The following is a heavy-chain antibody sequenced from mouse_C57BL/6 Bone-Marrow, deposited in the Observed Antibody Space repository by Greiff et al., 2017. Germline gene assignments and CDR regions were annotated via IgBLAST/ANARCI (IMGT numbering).Heavy chain of an antibody. CDR2: ISYDGSN. V-gene: IGHV3-6*01. CDR1: GYSITSGYY. Sequence: DVKLQESGPGLVKPSQSLSLTCSVTGYSITSGYYWNWLRQFPGNKLEWMGYISYDGSNNYNPSLKNRISITRDTSKNQFFLKLKSVTTEDTATYYCARGLLWGQGTLVTVSA. J-gene: IGHJ3*01. CDR3: ARGLL. D-gene: IGHD2-13*01.